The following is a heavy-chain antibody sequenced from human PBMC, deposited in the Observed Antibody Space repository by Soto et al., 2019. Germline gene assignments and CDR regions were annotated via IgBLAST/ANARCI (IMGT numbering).Heavy chain of an antibody. Sequence: SETLSLTCTVSGGSISIYYWRWIRHPAGKGLEWIGRIYTSGSTNYNPSLKSRVTMSVDTSKNQFSLKLSSVTAADTAVYYCAGAYYDFWSGPIGGVNWFDPWGQGTLVTVSS. V-gene: IGHV4-4*07. CDR2: IYTSGST. CDR1: GGSISIYY. CDR3: AGAYYDFWSGPIGGVNWFDP. J-gene: IGHJ5*02. D-gene: IGHD3-3*01.